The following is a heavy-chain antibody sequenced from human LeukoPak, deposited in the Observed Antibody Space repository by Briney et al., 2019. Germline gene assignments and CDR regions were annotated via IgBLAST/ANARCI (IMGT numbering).Heavy chain of an antibody. V-gene: IGHV3-30*02. J-gene: IGHJ4*02. Sequence: GGSLRLSCAASGFTFSSYGMHWVRQAPGKGLEWVTFIRYDGTNEYHADSVRGRFTISRDNSKNTLYLQMNSLRPEDTAVYYCARVEAVYYYGSASPYSPYWGQGTLVTVSS. CDR1: GFTFSSYG. D-gene: IGHD3-10*01. CDR3: ARVEAVYYYGSASPYSPY. CDR2: IRYDGTNE.